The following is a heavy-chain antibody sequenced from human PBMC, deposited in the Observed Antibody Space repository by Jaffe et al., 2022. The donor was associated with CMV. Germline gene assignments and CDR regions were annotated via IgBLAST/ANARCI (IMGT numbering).Heavy chain of an antibody. V-gene: IGHV3-23*04. Sequence: EVKLVESGGGLVQPGGSLRLSCEPSGFTFRSYAMSWVRQAPGKGLEWVSGISADAGGTYYADSVRGRFTISRDNSKNMLYLQMDSLRAEDTAVYFCVKDWGGHCSTTTCSPGGYYYYMGVWGKGTTVTVSS. D-gene: IGHD2-2*01. J-gene: IGHJ6*03. CDR1: GFTFRSYA. CDR3: VKDWGGHCSTTTCSPGGYYYYMGV. CDR2: ISADAGGT.